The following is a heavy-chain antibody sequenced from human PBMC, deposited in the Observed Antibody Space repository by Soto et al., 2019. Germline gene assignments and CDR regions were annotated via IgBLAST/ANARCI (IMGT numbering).Heavy chain of an antibody. CDR3: ARGYDTALAPIF. V-gene: IGHV4-34*01. J-gene: IGHJ4*02. CDR2: INHLTTT. D-gene: IGHD5-18*01. CDR1: GGSFSSYH. Sequence: LSLTCAVYGGSFSSYHWSWIRQTPGKGLEWIGEINHLTTTNYNPSLKSRVIISLDTPKNQFSLKLSSVTAADTAVYYCARGYDTALAPIFWGQGILVTVSS.